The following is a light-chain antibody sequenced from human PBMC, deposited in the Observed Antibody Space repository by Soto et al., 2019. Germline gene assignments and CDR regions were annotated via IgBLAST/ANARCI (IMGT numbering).Light chain of an antibody. CDR2: TIN. V-gene: IGLV1-44*01. CDR1: RTNIGSNT. J-gene: IGLJ2*01. Sequence: QSVLTQPPSASGTPGQRVTISCSGSRTNIGSNTVNWYQQFPGTAPKLLIYTINQRPSGVPDRFSGSRSGTSASLAISGLQSEDEANYYCASWDDSLNGVVFGGGTKRTVL. CDR3: ASWDDSLNGVV.